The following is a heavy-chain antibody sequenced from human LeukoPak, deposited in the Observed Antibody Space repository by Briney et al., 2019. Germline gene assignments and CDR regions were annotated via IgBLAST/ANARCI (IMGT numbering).Heavy chain of an antibody. J-gene: IGHJ6*02. CDR2: ISSSGSTI. CDR3: ARDYCGGGSCYSGGGYYYYGMDV. D-gene: IGHD2-15*01. Sequence: GGSLRLSCAASGFTFSDYYMSWIRQAPGKGLEWVSYISSSGSTIYYADSVKGRFTISRDNAKNSLYLQMNSLRAEDTAVYYCARDYCGGGSCYSGGGYYYYGMDVWGQGTTVTVS. CDR1: GFTFSDYY. V-gene: IGHV3-11*01.